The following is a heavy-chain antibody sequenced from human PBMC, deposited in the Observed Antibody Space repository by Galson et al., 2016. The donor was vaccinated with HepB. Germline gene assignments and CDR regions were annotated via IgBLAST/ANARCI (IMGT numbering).Heavy chain of an antibody. CDR3: ARENYGIFDY. CDR2: ISLSTTYT. V-gene: IGHV3-11*06. Sequence: LRLSCAASGFSFGVYYMSWIRQAPGKGLEWVSSISLSTTYTHYADSLKGRFTISRDDARNSLYLQLNGLRAEDTAVYYCARENYGIFDYWGQGALVTVSS. D-gene: IGHD3-10*01. J-gene: IGHJ4*02. CDR1: GFSFGVYY.